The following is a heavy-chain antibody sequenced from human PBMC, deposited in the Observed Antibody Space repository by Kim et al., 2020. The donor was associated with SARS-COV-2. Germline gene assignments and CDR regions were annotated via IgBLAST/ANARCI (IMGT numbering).Heavy chain of an antibody. CDR3: AKGRNLRYFDWLRDPVFDY. CDR2: ISGSGGST. J-gene: IGHJ4*02. Sequence: GGSLRLSCAASGFTFSSYAMSWVRQAPGKGLEWVSAISGSGGSTYYADSVKGRFTISRDNSKNTLYLQMNSLRAEDTAVYYCAKGRNLRYFDWLRDPVFDYWGQGTLVTVSS. CDR1: GFTFSSYA. V-gene: IGHV3-23*01. D-gene: IGHD3-9*01.